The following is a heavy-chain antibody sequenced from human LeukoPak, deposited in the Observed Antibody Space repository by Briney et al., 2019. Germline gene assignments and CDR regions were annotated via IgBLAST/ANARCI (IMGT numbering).Heavy chain of an antibody. CDR3: ARSIDIVVVPTRIFYYYGIDV. D-gene: IGHD2-2*01. J-gene: IGHJ6*02. Sequence: ASVKVSCKASGGTFSSYAISWVRQAPGQGLEWMGGIIPIFGTANYAQKFQGRVTITADESTSTAYMELSSLRSEDTAVYYCARSIDIVVVPTRIFYYYGIDVWGQGTTVTVSS. V-gene: IGHV1-69*01. CDR1: GGTFSSYA. CDR2: IIPIFGTA.